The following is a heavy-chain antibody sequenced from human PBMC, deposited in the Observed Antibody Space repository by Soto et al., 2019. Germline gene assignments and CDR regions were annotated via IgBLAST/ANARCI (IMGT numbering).Heavy chain of an antibody. V-gene: IGHV3-15*01. D-gene: IGHD6-13*01. CDR1: GFIFPDAW. CDR2: MKSKSAGGTT. CDR3: TTGWSSTEY. J-gene: IGHJ4*02. Sequence: EVQLVESGGGLVKPGGSLRLSCAASGFIFPDAWMNWVRQAPGKGLEWVGRMKSKSAGGTTEYAAPVKGRFIISRDDSKNMLYLQMNSLKIDDTAVYYCTTGWSSTEYWGQGTLVTVSS.